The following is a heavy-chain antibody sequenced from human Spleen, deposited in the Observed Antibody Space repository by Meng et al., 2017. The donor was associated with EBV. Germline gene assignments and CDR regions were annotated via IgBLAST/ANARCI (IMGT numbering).Heavy chain of an antibody. D-gene: IGHD4-17*01. CDR3: ARGGCYGDYDGWFDY. CDR1: VSSFDIGGSP. CDR2: IYQSGRA. Sequence: LEVGESGLEPGSPLQTLSLACADSVSSFDIGGSPWGWSRQPPGKGRDWIGYIYQSGRAYYNPSLKSRTTMSADMSKNQFSLKLSSVTAADTAVYYCARGGCYGDYDGWFDYWGQGTLVTVSS. J-gene: IGHJ5*01. V-gene: IGHV4-30-2*01.